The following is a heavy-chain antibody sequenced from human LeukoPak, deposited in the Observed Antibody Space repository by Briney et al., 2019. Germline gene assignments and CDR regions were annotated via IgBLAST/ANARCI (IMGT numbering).Heavy chain of an antibody. D-gene: IGHD5-12*01. CDR1: GGSISSYY. CDR3: ARSGYDRYYYYMDV. Sequence: SETQSLTCTVSGGSISSYYWSWIRQPAGKGLEWIGRIYTSGSTNYNPSLKSRVTMSVDTSKNQFSLKLSSVTAADTAVYYCARSGYDRYYYYMDVWGKGTTVTVSS. J-gene: IGHJ6*03. CDR2: IYTSGST. V-gene: IGHV4-4*07.